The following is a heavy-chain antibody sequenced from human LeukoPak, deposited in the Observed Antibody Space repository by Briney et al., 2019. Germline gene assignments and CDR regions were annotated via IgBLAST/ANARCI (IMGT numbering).Heavy chain of an antibody. J-gene: IGHJ4*02. Sequence: GGTLRLSCAASGFTFSSYAMNWVRQAPGKGLEWISSISGSGDNTYYADPVKGRFTISRDNSKNTLYLQMNSLRAEDTAVYYCARHPSGWYENFDYWGQGTLVTVSS. V-gene: IGHV3-23*01. CDR3: ARHPSGWYENFDY. CDR2: ISGSGDNT. CDR1: GFTFSSYA. D-gene: IGHD6-19*01.